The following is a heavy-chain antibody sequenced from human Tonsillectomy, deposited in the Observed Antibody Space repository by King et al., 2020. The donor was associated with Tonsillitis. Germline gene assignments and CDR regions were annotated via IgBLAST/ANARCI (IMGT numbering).Heavy chain of an antibody. CDR1: GYTFRSYG. J-gene: IGHJ5*01. CDR2: INPYNDNT. Sequence: QLVQSGVEVKKPGGSVRVSCKASGYTFRSYGISWARQAPGQGLEWMGWINPYNDNTKYAQRLQGRVTLTTDTSTSTACMDLRSLRSDDTAVYYCARGSNWFDSWGQGTLVIVSS. V-gene: IGHV1-18*01. CDR3: ARGSNWFDS. D-gene: IGHD3-10*01.